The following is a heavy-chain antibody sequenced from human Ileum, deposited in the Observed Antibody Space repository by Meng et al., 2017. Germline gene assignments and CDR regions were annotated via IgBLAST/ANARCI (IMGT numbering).Heavy chain of an antibody. CDR1: GESLINNSAT. Sequence: QVQLQQSGPRVVKPSQPPPPPVAFLGESLINNSATWNWVRPSPSRGLEWMGRTYYRSKWYNDHALSVNSRITVNPDTSKNQLSLQLNSVTPDDTAVYYCAREAHLAAFGHWGQGTLVTVSS. V-gene: IGHV6-1*01. J-gene: IGHJ4*02. D-gene: IGHD6-25*01. CDR2: TYYRSKWYN. CDR3: AREAHLAAFGH.